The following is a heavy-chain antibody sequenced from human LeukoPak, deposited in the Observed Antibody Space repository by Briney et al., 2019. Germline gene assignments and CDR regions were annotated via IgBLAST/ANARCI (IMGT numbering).Heavy chain of an antibody. CDR2: IYYSGST. CDR3: AREYRSFSWFDP. J-gene: IGHJ5*02. V-gene: IGHV4-59*08. Sequence: SETLSLTCTVSGGSISSYYWSWIRQPPGKGLEWIGYIYYSGSTNYNPSLKSRVTISVDTSKNQFSLKLSSVTAADTAVYYCAREYRSFSWFDPWGQGTLVTVSS. CDR1: GGSISSYY. D-gene: IGHD2-2*02.